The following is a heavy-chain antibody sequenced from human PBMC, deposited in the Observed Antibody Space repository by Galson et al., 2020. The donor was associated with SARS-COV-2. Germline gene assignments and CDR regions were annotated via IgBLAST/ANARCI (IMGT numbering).Heavy chain of an antibody. CDR3: ARRLRSGRFGPAYFDY. V-gene: IGHV3-11*06. J-gene: IGHJ4*02. CDR2: ISSSSSYT. Sequence: GESLKISCAATGFTFSDYYMSWIRQTPGKGLEWVSYISSSSSYTNYADSVKGRFAISRDNAKNSLYLQMNSLRAEDTAVYYCARRLRSGRFGPAYFDYWGQGTLVTVSS. D-gene: IGHD3-10*01. CDR1: GFTFSDYY.